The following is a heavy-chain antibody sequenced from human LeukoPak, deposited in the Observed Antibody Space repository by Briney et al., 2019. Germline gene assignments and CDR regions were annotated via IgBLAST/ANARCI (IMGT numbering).Heavy chain of an antibody. CDR1: GGTFSSYA. CDR2: IIPIFGTA. CDR3: ARDIGPPYSGYDYRAYYMDV. Sequence: SXXVSCKASGGTFSSYAISWVRQAPGQGVEWMGGIIPIFGTANYAQKFQGRVTITTDESTSTAYMELSSLRSEDTAVYYCARDIGPPYSGYDYRAYYMDVWGKGTTVTVSS. D-gene: IGHD5-12*01. J-gene: IGHJ6*03. V-gene: IGHV1-69*05.